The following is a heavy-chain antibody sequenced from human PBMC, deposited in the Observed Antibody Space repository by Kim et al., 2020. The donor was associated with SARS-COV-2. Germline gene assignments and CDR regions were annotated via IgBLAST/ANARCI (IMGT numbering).Heavy chain of an antibody. CDR2: IYYSGST. D-gene: IGHD3-10*01. CDR3: ARDPMGPGGYGMDV. Sequence: SETLSLTCTVSGGSISSGDYYWSWIRQPPGKGLEWIGYIYYSGSTYYNPSLKSRVTISVDTSKNQFSLKLSSVTAADTTVYYCARDPMGPGGYGMDVWGQGTTVTVSS. CDR1: GGSISSGDYY. J-gene: IGHJ6*02. V-gene: IGHV4-30-4*01.